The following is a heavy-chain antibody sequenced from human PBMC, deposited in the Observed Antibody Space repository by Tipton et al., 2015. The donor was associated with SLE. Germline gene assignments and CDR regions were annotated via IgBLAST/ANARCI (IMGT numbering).Heavy chain of an antibody. J-gene: IGHJ4*02. V-gene: IGHV4-59*01. Sequence: TLSLTCTVSGGSMSNYYWSWIRQPPGNGLEWIGYTYFSGDTLYNPSLKSRVTISVDTSKKQFSLRLSSVTTADTAVYYCAGELTGYSYWGQGTLVTVSS. D-gene: IGHD3-9*01. CDR2: TYFSGDT. CDR1: GGSMSNYY. CDR3: AGELTGYSY.